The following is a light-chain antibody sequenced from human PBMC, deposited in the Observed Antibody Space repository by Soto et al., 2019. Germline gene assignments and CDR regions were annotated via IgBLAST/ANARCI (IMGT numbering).Light chain of an antibody. CDR3: QQYKSHSYT. Sequence: DIQMTQSPSTLSASVGDRVTITCRASQGISNYLAWYQQKPGKAPKLLIYKASGLESEVPSRFSGSGSGTEFTLTISSLQPDDVATYYCQQYKSHSYTFGQGTKLEIK. CDR2: KAS. CDR1: QGISNY. V-gene: IGKV1-5*03. J-gene: IGKJ2*01.